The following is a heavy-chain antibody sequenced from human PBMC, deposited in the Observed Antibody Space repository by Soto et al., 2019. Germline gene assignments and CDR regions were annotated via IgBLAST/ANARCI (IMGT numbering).Heavy chain of an antibody. V-gene: IGHV4-30-4*01. CDR1: GGSISSAAYC. D-gene: IGHD7-27*01. CDR3: ARGPSGDKIDY. CDR2: IYDGGTT. Sequence: PSETLSLTCTVSGGSISSAAYCWSWIRQSPDKGLEWIGHIYDGGTTYSSPSLKGRVTISADTSETQFSLKLSSVSAADTAVYYCARGPSGDKIDYWGQGIQVPFSS. J-gene: IGHJ4*02.